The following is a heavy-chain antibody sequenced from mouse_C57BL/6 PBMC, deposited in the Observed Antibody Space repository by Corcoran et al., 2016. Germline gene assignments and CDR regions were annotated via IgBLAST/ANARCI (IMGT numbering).Heavy chain of an antibody. CDR1: GYTFTDYY. J-gene: IGHJ4*01. CDR3: ARYAGDYALHYYARDY. D-gene: IGHD2-4*01. Sequence: EVQLQQSGPVLVKPGASVKMSCKASGYTFTDYYMNWVKQSHGKSLEWIGVINPYNGGTSYNQKFKGKATLTVDKSSSTVYMELNSLTSEDSAVYYCARYAGDYALHYYARDYWGQGTSVTVSS. CDR2: INPYNGGT. V-gene: IGHV1-19*01.